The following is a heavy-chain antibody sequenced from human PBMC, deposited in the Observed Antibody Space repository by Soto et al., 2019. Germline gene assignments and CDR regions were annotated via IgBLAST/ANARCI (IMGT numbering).Heavy chain of an antibody. Sequence: GGSLRLSCEASGFTFSGYWMSWVRQAPGKGLGWVADIKHDGSVQYYVDSVKGRFTISRDNAKRLLYLQMNGLRAEDTALYYCARATYSNAWYRFDLWGQGTLVTVSS. CDR2: IKHDGSVQ. CDR1: GFTFSGYW. CDR3: ARATYSNAWYRFDL. D-gene: IGHD4-4*01. V-gene: IGHV3-7*03. J-gene: IGHJ4*02.